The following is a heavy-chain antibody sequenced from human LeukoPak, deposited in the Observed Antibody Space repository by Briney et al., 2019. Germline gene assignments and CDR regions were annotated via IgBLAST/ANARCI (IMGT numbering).Heavy chain of an antibody. CDR2: INSDGSST. Sequence: QAGGSLRLSCAASGFTFSSYWMHWVRQAPGKGLVWVSRINSDGSSTSYADSVKGRFTISRDNAKNTLYLQMNSLRAEDTAVYYCARVHRHRKLSGSYPNYYFDYWGQGTLVTVSS. CDR3: ARVHRHRKLSGSYPNYYFDY. J-gene: IGHJ4*02. CDR1: GFTFSSYW. V-gene: IGHV3-74*01. D-gene: IGHD3-10*01.